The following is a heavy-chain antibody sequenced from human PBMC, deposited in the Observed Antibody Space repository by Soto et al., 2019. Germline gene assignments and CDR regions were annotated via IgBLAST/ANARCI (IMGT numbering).Heavy chain of an antibody. CDR3: ARDSGVQRYYYDSSGSQDPIYYFDY. Sequence: SETLSLTCTVSGGSISSYYWSWIRQPPGKGLEWIGYIYYSGSTNYNPSLKSRVTISVDTSKNQFSLKLSSVTAADTAVYYCARDSGVQRYYYDSSGSQDPIYYFDYWGQGTLVTVSS. V-gene: IGHV4-59*01. CDR1: GGSISSYY. J-gene: IGHJ4*02. D-gene: IGHD3-22*01. CDR2: IYYSGST.